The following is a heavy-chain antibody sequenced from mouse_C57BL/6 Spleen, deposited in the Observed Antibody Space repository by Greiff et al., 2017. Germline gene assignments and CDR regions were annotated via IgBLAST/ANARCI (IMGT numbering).Heavy chain of an antibody. CDR1: GYSITSGYY. CDR2: ISYDGSN. Sequence: EVKLVESGPGLVKPSQSLSLTCSVTGYSITSGYYWNWIRQFPGNKLEWMGYISYDGSNNYNPSLKNRISITRDTSKNQFFLKLNSVTTEDTATYYCARGDRRGFDYWGQGTTLTVSS. J-gene: IGHJ2*01. V-gene: IGHV3-6*01. CDR3: ARGDRRGFDY.